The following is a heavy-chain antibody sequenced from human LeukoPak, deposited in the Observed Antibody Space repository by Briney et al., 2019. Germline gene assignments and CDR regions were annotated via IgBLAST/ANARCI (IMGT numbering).Heavy chain of an antibody. CDR1: GGSISSGGYY. J-gene: IGHJ5*02. V-gene: IGHV4-30-2*02. D-gene: IGHD1-1*01. CDR3: ARTSSSPGWFAP. Sequence: SETLSLTCTVSGGSISSGGYYWSWIRQPPGKGLEWIGYIYHSGSTYYNPSLKSRVTISVDTSKNQFSLKLSSVTAADTALYYCARTSSSPGWFAPWGQGTLVTVSS. CDR2: IYHSGST.